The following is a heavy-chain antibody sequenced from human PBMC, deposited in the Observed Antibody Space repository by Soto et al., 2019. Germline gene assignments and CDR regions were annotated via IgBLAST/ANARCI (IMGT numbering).Heavy chain of an antibody. J-gene: IGHJ3*02. CDR3: ARVDAAHDAFDI. D-gene: IGHD5-18*01. CDR1: GGSISSGDYY. V-gene: IGHV4-31*03. Sequence: SETLSLTCTVSGGSISSGDYYWSWIRQYPGKGLEWIGYIYYSGSTNYIPSLKSRVSISVDTSKNQFSLKLSSVTAADTAVYYCARVDAAHDAFDIWGPGTMVTVSS. CDR2: IYYSGST.